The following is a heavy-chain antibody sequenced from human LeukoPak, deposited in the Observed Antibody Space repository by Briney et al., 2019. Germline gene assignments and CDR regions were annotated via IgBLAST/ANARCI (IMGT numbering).Heavy chain of an antibody. J-gene: IGHJ4*02. CDR1: GGSISSSSYY. D-gene: IGHD1-26*01. Sequence: PSETLSLTCTVSGGSISSSSYYWGWIRQPPGKGLEWIASIYYSGSTYYDPSLKSRVTISVDTSKNQFSLRLSSVTAADTAVYYCARRGGGSYSYYFDYWGQGTLVTVSS. CDR2: IYYSGST. CDR3: ARRGGGSYSYYFDY. V-gene: IGHV4-39*01.